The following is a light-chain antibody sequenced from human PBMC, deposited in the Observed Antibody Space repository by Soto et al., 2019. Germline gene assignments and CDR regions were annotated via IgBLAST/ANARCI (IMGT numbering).Light chain of an antibody. CDR1: SGSVSTSYY. CDR3: VLYMGSGSVV. V-gene: IGLV8-61*01. CDR2: NTN. J-gene: IGLJ2*01. Sequence: QTVVTQEPSFSVSPGGTVTLTCGLSSGSVSTSYYPSWYQQTPGQAPRTLIYNTNTRSSGVPDRFSGSILGNKAALTITGAQADDESDYYCVLYMGSGSVVFGGGTQLTVL.